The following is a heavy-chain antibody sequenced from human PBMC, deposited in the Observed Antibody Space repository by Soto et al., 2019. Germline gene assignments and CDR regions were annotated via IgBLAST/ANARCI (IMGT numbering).Heavy chain of an antibody. Sequence: SVKVSCKASGGTFSSSGFSCVRQAPGQGLEWMGMIVPSLDTTNYAQKFQARVTITADEVTSTAYMELRSLRSEDTAVYYCARWPQPRYTADPDAVDVWGQGTRVTV. CDR3: ARWPQPRYTADPDAVDV. CDR1: GGTFSSSG. J-gene: IGHJ6*02. CDR2: IVPSLDTT. D-gene: IGHD3-16*02. V-gene: IGHV1-69*11.